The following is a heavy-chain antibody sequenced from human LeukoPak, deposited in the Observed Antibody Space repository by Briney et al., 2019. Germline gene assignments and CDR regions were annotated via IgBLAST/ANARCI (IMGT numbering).Heavy chain of an antibody. V-gene: IGHV4-39*01. J-gene: IGHJ4*02. CDR2: IYSSGSS. D-gene: IGHD2-2*01. CDR1: GGSISSSTYY. CDR3: ARHGADIVVVPSGSIVY. Sequence: SETLSLTCTVSGGSISSSTYYWGWIRQPPGKGLEWVGGIYSSGSSYYNPSLKSRVTISVDTSKNQFSLKLSSVTAADTAVYYCARHGADIVVVPSGSIVYWGQGTLVTVSS.